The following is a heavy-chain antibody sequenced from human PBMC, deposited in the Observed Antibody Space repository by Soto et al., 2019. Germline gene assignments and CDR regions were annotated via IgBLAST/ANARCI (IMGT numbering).Heavy chain of an antibody. D-gene: IGHD6-13*01. CDR1: GFTFGNYA. Sequence: EVQLLESGGGLVQPGGSLRLSCAASGFTFGNYAINWVRQAPGKGLEGVSAISRSGSGIYYADSVAGRFTVSRDNSKNTLFLQMDSLRAEDTAVYYCAREGSTSWLYYFDYWGQGPPVTVSS. CDR3: AREGSTSWLYYFDY. CDR2: ISRSGSGI. J-gene: IGHJ4*02. V-gene: IGHV3-23*01.